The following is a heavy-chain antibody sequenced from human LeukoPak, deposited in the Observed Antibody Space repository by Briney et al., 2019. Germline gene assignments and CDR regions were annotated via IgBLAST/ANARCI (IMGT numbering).Heavy chain of an antibody. CDR1: GFTFSSYW. CDR3: ARVSYDFWSGYRPSDY. Sequence: GGSLRLSCAASGFTFSSYWMSWVRQAPGKGLEWVANIKQDGSEKYYVDSVKGRFTVSRDNAKNSLYLQMNSLRAEDTAVYYCARVSYDFWSGYRPSDYWGQGTLVTVSS. V-gene: IGHV3-7*01. D-gene: IGHD3-3*01. J-gene: IGHJ4*02. CDR2: IKQDGSEK.